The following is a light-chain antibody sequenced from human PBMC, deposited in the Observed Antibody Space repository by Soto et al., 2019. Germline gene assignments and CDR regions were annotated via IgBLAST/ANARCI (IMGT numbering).Light chain of an antibody. CDR2: AAS. J-gene: IGKJ4*01. Sequence: DIVMTPSPPTLSVSPGERATLSRRASQNVENKLAWYQLRPGQSPRLLIYAASTRAPGVPARFSGSGSGTEFTLTISGLQSDDFALFFCQHYYKWPLSFGGGTKVDIK. CDR1: QNVENK. CDR3: QHYYKWPLS. V-gene: IGKV3-15*01.